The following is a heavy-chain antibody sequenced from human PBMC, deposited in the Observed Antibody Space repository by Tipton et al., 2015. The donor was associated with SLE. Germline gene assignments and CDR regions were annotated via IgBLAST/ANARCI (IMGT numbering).Heavy chain of an antibody. V-gene: IGHV4-38-2*01. CDR1: GYSITSGYY. D-gene: IGHD1-26*01. CDR3: ARGGGIVGDTLAFDI. Sequence: TLSLTCAVSGYSITSGYYWGWIRQPPGMGLEWIGSMYQSGNTYYSPSLKSRVTLSVDTSKNQFSLKLTSVTAADTAVYYCARGGGIVGDTLAFDIWGHGTAVTVSS. CDR2: MYQSGNT. J-gene: IGHJ3*02.